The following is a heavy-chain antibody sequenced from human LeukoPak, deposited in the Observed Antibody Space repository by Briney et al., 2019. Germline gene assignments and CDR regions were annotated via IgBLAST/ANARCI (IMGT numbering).Heavy chain of an antibody. D-gene: IGHD6-13*01. Sequence: GASVKVSCKASGYTFTGYYMHWVRQAPGRGLEWMGWINPNSGGTNYAQKFQGRVTMTRDTSISTAYMELSRLRSDDTAVYYCARDWGIAAARVAFDIWGQGTMVTVSS. V-gene: IGHV1-2*02. CDR3: ARDWGIAAARVAFDI. CDR2: INPNSGGT. J-gene: IGHJ3*02. CDR1: GYTFTGYY.